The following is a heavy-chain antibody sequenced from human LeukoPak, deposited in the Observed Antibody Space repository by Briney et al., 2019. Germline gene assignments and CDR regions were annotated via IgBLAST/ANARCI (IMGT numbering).Heavy chain of an antibody. CDR2: ISYDGSGK. V-gene: IGHV3-30*18. D-gene: IGHD3-22*01. CDR1: GFTFSSYG. CDR3: AKDRSSSGDYYFDY. Sequence: RGSLRLSCAASGFTFSSYGMHWVRQAPGKGLEWVAVISYDGSGKYYADSVKGRFTISRDNSKNTLYLQMNSLRAEDTAVYYCAKDRSSSGDYYFDYWGQGTLVTVSS. J-gene: IGHJ4*02.